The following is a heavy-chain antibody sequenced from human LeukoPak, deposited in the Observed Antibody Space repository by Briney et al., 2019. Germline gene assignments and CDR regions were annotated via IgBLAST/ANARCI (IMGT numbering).Heavy chain of an antibody. D-gene: IGHD3-9*01. CDR3: VIWGDYDVLTGYYVPDY. V-gene: IGHV3-23*01. J-gene: IGHJ4*02. CDR1: GFTFSNYA. CDR2: ITGSGTNR. Sequence: GASLRLSCVASGFTFSNYAMSWVRQAPGKGLEWVSAITGSGTNRYYAGSLKGRFTTSRDNSKNTVFLQMNSLRREDTAIYYCVIWGDYDVLTGYYVPDYWGQGTLVTVAS.